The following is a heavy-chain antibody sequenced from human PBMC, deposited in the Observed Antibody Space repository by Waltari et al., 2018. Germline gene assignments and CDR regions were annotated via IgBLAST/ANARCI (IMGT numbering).Heavy chain of an antibody. Sequence: QVKLVESGGGVVQPGRSLRLSCAASGSSFRGYGMHWVRQAPGKGLEWVAVISFHGGNIYYADSVKGRFTISRDNSKNTLYLQMNSLRAEDTAVYYCAKGQYFDWRMDVWGQGTTVTVSS. CDR2: ISFHGGNI. J-gene: IGHJ6*02. CDR1: GSSFRGYG. D-gene: IGHD3-9*01. V-gene: IGHV3-30*18. CDR3: AKGQYFDWRMDV.